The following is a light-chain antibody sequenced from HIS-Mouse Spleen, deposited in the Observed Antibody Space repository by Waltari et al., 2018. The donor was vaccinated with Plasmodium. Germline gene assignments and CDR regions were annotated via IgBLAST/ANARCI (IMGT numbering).Light chain of an antibody. CDR3: QQYYSYPYT. CDR1: QGIRSY. CDR2: AAS. Sequence: AIRMTQSPSSFSASIGDRVTITCRASQGIRSYLAWYQQKPGKAPKHLIYAASTLQGSVPSRLSGSGSGTDFTHTISCLQSEDVAAYYCQQYYSYPYTFGQGTKLEIK. J-gene: IGKJ2*01. V-gene: IGKV1-8*01.